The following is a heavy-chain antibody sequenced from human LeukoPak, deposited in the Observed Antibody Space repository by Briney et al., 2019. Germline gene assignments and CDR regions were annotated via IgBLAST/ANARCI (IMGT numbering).Heavy chain of an antibody. CDR3: VRFGVNYDMDV. V-gene: IGHV4-59*01. Sequence: PSETLSLTCTVSGGSISSYYWSWIRQPPGKGLEWVGFIYYSGSTYYNPSLKSRVTLSVDTSKNQFSLKLSSVTAADTAIYYCVRFGVNYDMDVWGQGTTVTVFS. J-gene: IGHJ6*02. CDR2: IYYSGST. D-gene: IGHD3-16*01. CDR1: GGSISSYY.